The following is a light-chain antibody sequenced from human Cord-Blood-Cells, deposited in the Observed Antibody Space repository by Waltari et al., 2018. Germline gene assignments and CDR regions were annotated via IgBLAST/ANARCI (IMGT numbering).Light chain of an antibody. CDR3: QQYDNLLMYT. Sequence: DIQMNQSPSSLSASVGDRVTITCQASQDISNYLNWYQQKTGKAPKLLIYDASNLETGVPSRFSGSGSGTDFTFTISSLQPEDIATYYCQQYDNLLMYTFGQGTKLEIK. CDR2: DAS. CDR1: QDISNY. J-gene: IGKJ2*01. V-gene: IGKV1-33*01.